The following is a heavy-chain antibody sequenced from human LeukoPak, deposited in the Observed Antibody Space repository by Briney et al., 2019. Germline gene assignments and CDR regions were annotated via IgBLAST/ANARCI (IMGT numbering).Heavy chain of an antibody. CDR2: IYYSGST. Sequence: PSETLSLTCTVSGGSISSGSYYWSWIRQPPGKGLEWIGYIYYSGSTYYNPSLKSRVTISVDTSKNQFSLKLSSVTAADTAVYYCARASNYEYYYYYMDVWGKGTTVTVSS. J-gene: IGHJ6*03. D-gene: IGHD4-11*01. V-gene: IGHV4-30-4*08. CDR1: GGSISSGSYY. CDR3: ARASNYEYYYYYMDV.